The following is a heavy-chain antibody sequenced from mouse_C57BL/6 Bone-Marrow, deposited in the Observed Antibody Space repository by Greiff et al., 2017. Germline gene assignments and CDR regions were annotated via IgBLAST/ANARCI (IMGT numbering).Heavy chain of an antibody. J-gene: IGHJ2*01. CDR3: ATGDY. CDR1: GYTFTSSW. Sequence: QVQLQQPGAELVKPGASVKLSCKASGYTFTSSWMQWVKPRPGQGLEWIGEIDPSDSYTNYNQKFKGKATLTVDTSSSTAYMQLSSLTSEDSAVYYCATGDYWGQGTTLTVSS. CDR2: IDPSDSYT. V-gene: IGHV1-50*01.